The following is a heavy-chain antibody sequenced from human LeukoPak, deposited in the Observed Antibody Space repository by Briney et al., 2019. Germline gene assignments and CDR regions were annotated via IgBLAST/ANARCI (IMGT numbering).Heavy chain of an antibody. V-gene: IGHV3-23*01. CDR1: GFTFSSYA. CDR3: AKHLLGQQLVNVFDY. D-gene: IGHD6-13*01. CDR2: ISDSGSTT. Sequence: QAGGSLRLSCAASGFTFSSYAMSWVRQAPGKGPEWVSGISDSGSTTYYVDSMKGRFTISRDNSQNTLYLQMNSLRAEDTAVYYCAKHLLGQQLVNVFDYWGQGTLVTVSS. J-gene: IGHJ4*02.